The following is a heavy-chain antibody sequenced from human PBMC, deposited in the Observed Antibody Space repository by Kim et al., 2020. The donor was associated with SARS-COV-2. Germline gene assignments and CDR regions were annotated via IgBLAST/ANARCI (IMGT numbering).Heavy chain of an antibody. CDR2: ISTDGSAT. Sequence: GGSLRLSCASSGFTFSSNWMAWVRQAPGKGLEWVAHISTDGSATYSVDSVEGRFTISRDNAKNSLYLQMNSLRAEDTAVYYCAIGDWCYFDFWGQGTLVSVSS. V-gene: IGHV3-7*01. J-gene: IGHJ4*02. D-gene: IGHD3-9*01. CDR1: GFTFSSNW. CDR3: AIGDWCYFDF.